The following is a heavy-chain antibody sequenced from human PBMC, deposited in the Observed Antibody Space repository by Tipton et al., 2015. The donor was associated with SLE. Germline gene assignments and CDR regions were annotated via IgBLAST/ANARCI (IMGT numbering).Heavy chain of an antibody. J-gene: IGHJ4*02. Sequence: LRLSCTVSGGSISSYYWSWIRQPPGKGLEWIGSIYYSGSTYYNPSLKSRVTISVDTSKNQFSLKLSSVTAADTAVYYCARRIYFYDSSGFFDYWGQGTLVTVSS. V-gene: IGHV4-59*05. CDR1: GGSISSYY. CDR3: ARRIYFYDSSGFFDY. D-gene: IGHD3-22*01. CDR2: IYYSGST.